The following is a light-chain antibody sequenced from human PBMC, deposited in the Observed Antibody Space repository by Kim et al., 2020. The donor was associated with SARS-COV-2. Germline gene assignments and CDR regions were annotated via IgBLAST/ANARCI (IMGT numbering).Light chain of an antibody. V-gene: IGKV1-17*01. CDR1: QDIGND. CDR2: GAS. Sequence: SSVGDRVTITCRASQDIGNDLGWYQQSPGRAPQRLIYGASNLQSGVPSRFSGSGSESEFTLTINSLQPEDFATYFCLQHRTYPITFGQGTRLEIK. CDR3: LQHRTYPIT. J-gene: IGKJ5*01.